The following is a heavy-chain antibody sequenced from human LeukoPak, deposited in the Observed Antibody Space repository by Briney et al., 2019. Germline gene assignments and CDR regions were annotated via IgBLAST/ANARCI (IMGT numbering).Heavy chain of an antibody. V-gene: IGHV3-73*01. CDR1: GFTFSGSA. D-gene: IGHD4-11*01. CDR3: TSHDYSNYVVFGY. CDR2: IRSKANSYAT. J-gene: IGHJ4*02. Sequence: PGGSLRLSCAASGFTFSGSAMHWVRQASGKGLEWVGRIRSKANSYATAYAASVKGRFTISRDDSKNTAYLQMNSLKTEDTAVYYCTSHDYSNYVVFGYWGQGTLVTVSS.